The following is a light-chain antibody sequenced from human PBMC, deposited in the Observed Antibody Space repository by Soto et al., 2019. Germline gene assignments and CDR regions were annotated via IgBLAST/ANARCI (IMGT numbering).Light chain of an antibody. CDR2: AAS. Sequence: AIRMTQSPSSLSASTGDSVTITCRASQGISSYLAWYQQKPGTAPKLLIYAASTLQSGVPSRFSGSGSGTDFTLIISCLQSEDFATYYCQQYYSYPLTFGGGTKVDI. CDR1: QGISSY. CDR3: QQYYSYPLT. J-gene: IGKJ4*01. V-gene: IGKV1-8*01.